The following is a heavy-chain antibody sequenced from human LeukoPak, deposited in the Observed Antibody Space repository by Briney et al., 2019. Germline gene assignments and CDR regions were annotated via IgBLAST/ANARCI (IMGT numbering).Heavy chain of an antibody. V-gene: IGHV4-38-2*01. CDR2: VDHSGST. Sequence: PSETLSLTCDVSGYSIISSYYWGWIRQPPGKRLEWIGRVDHSGSTYYNPSVKSRVNMSVDTSKNQFSLKLSSVTAADTAVYYCARAPYVSGTSYKNYFDPWGQGTLVTVSS. CDR3: ARAPYVSGTSYKNYFDP. J-gene: IGHJ5*02. CDR1: GYSIISSYY. D-gene: IGHD3-10*01.